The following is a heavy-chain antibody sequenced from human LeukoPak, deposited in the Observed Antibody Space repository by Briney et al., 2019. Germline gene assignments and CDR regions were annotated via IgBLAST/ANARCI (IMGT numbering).Heavy chain of an antibody. CDR1: GFTFDDYG. CDR2: INWNGGST. D-gene: IGHD3-10*01. Sequence: PGGSLRLSCAASGFTFDDYGMSWVRQAPGKGLEWVSGINWNGGSTGYADSVKGRFTISRDNAKNSLYLQMNSLRVEETALYYCARDLYYGSGSPSYWGQGTLVTVSS. J-gene: IGHJ4*02. CDR3: ARDLYYGSGSPSY. V-gene: IGHV3-20*04.